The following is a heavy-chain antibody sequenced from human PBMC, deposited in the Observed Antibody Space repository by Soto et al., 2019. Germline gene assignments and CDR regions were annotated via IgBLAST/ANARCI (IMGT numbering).Heavy chain of an antibody. CDR1: GGSISSDY. J-gene: IGHJ4*02. Sequence: PSETLSLTCTVSGGSISSDYWSWIRQPPGKGLEWIGYIYYSGSTNYNPSLKSRVTISVDTSKNQFSLKLSSVTAADTAVYYCARAFDILTRYYFDYWGQGTLVTVSS. CDR2: IYYSGST. CDR3: ARAFDILTRYYFDY. D-gene: IGHD3-9*01. V-gene: IGHV4-59*08.